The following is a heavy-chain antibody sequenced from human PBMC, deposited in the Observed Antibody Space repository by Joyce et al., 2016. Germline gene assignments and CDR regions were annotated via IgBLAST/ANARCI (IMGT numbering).Heavy chain of an antibody. J-gene: IGHJ4*02. CDR1: GFTFSNHN. V-gene: IGHV3-21*01. Sequence: EVHLAESGGGLVKPGGYLRLSCAASGFTFSNHNMNWVRQAPGKGLEWVSSINSGTTYKYYADSVQGRFTISRDNAKNSLYLQMNSLRAEDTAVYYCARDLGYFDYWGQGTLVTVSS. CDR2: INSGTTYK. CDR3: ARDLGYFDY.